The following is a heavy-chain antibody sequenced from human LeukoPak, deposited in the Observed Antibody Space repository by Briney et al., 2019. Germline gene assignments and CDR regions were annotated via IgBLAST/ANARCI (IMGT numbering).Heavy chain of an antibody. D-gene: IGHD5-18*01. V-gene: IGHV4-39*01. CDR3: ARQVGIQLWSPGIDYYYYYMDV. CDR1: GGSISSSSYY. J-gene: IGHJ6*03. CDR2: IYYSGST. Sequence: KPSETLSLTCTVSGGSISSSSYYWGWIRQPPGKGLEWIGSIYYSGSTYYNPSLKSRVTISVDTSKNQFSLKLSSVTAADTAVYYCARQVGIQLWSPGIDYYYYYMDVWGKGTTVTVSS.